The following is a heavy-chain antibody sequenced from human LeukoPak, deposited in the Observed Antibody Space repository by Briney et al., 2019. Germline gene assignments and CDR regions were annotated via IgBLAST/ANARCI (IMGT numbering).Heavy chain of an antibody. CDR1: GGSFSGYY. J-gene: IGHJ6*03. CDR3: ARGRIAPGYHYYYYMDV. V-gene: IGHV4-34*01. Sequence: KPSETLSLTCAVYGGSFSGYYWSWIRQPPGKGLEWIGEINHSGSTNYNPSLKSRVTISVDTSKNQFSLKLSSVTAADTSVYYCARGRIAPGYHYYYYMDVWGTGTTVTVSS. CDR2: INHSGST. D-gene: IGHD2-15*01.